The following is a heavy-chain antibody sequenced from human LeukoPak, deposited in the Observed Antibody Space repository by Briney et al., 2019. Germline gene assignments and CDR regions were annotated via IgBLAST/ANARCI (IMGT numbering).Heavy chain of an antibody. V-gene: IGHV3-7*05. D-gene: IGHD3-10*01. CDR2: IKQDGSEK. CDR3: ARGAYGSGSYYKWGSYYFDY. J-gene: IGHJ4*02. Sequence: GGSLRLSCAASGFTFSSYGMHWVRQAPGKGLEWVANIKQDGSEKYYVDSVKGRFTISRDNAKNSLYLQMNSLRAEDTAVYYCARGAYGSGSYYKWGSYYFDYWGQGTLVTVSS. CDR1: GFTFSSYG.